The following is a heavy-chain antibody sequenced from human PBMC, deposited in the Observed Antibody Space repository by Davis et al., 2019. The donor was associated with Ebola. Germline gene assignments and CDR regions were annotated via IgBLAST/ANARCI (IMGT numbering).Heavy chain of an antibody. J-gene: IGHJ6*02. V-gene: IGHV1-69*13. Sequence: SVKVSCKASGGTFSSYAISWVRQAPGQGLEWMGGIIPIFGTANYAQKFQGRVTITADESTSTAYMELSSLRSEDTAVYYCARASGVTASTFYFHAMDVWGQGTTVTVSS. CDR3: ARASGVTASTFYFHAMDV. CDR2: IIPIFGTA. D-gene: IGHD2-21*02. CDR1: GGTFSSYA.